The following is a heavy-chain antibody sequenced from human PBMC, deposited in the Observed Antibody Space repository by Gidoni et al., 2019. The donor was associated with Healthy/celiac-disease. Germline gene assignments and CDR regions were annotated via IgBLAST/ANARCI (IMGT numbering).Heavy chain of an antibody. CDR1: GFTFSSYA. CDR2: IRGSGGST. Sequence: EVQLLESGGGLVQPGGSLRLSCAASGFTFSSYAMSWVRQAPGKGLGWVSAIRGSGGSTYDADSVKGRFTISRDNAKNTLYLQMNSLRAEDTAVYYCAKDPKLAYCGGDCFPYWGQGTLVTVSS. CDR3: AKDPKLAYCGGDCFPY. V-gene: IGHV3-23*01. D-gene: IGHD2-21*01. J-gene: IGHJ4*02.